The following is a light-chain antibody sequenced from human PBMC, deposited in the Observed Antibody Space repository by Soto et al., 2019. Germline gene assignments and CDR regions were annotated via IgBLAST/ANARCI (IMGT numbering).Light chain of an antibody. CDR1: DNIAPW. Sequence: DIQMTQSPSTLSASVGDRVAITCRASDNIAPWVAWYQQKPGKAPKLLIYKAANLADEVPSRFAGSGSGTDFTLTITRLQPDDFATYYCQQSYKTPHTFGQGTKLETK. CDR2: KAA. CDR3: QQSYKTPHT. J-gene: IGKJ2*01. V-gene: IGKV1-5*03.